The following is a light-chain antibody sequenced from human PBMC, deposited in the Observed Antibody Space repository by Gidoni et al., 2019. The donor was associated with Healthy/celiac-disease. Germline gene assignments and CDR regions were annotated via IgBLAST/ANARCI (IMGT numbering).Light chain of an antibody. V-gene: IGKV1-39*01. J-gene: IGKJ2*01. CDR2: AAS. CDR1: QRISSY. Sequence: DIQLTQPPSSLSASVGDSVTITCRASQRISSYLNWYQQKPGKAPKLLIYAASSLQSGVPSRFSGSGSGTDFTLTISSMQPEDFATYYCQQSYSTPPNTFGQGTKLEIK. CDR3: QQSYSTPPNT.